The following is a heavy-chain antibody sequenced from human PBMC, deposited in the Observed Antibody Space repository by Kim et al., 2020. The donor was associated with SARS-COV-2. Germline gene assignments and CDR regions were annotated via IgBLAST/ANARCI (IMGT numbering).Heavy chain of an antibody. V-gene: IGHV1-69*13. D-gene: IGHD6-13*01. CDR3: ARDVGSSWYHDACDL. J-gene: IGHJ3*01. CDR2: IIPIFGTA. CDR1: GGTFSSYD. Sequence: SVKVSCKASGGTFSSYDISWVRQAPGQGLEWMGGIIPIFGTANYAQKFQGRVTITADESTSTAYMELSSLRSEDTAVYYCARDVGSSWYHDACDLWGQGTMVTVSS.